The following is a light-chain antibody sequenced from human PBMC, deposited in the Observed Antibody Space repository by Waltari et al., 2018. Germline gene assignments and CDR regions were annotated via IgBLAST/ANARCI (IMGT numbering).Light chain of an antibody. Sequence: QSVLTQPPSASGTPGQGVTISCSGRNSHIGRNTVSWYQQFPGTAPQLLIHTDTQRPSGVPDRFSGSKSGTSASLAISGLQSEDEAHYFCAAWDDSLSGRVFGGGTKVTVI. CDR1: NSHIGRNT. CDR3: AAWDDSLSGRV. V-gene: IGLV1-44*01. CDR2: TDT. J-gene: IGLJ3*02.